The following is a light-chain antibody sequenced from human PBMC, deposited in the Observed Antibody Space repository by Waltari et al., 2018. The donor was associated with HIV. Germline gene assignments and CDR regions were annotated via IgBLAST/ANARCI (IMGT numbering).Light chain of an antibody. J-gene: IGLJ2*01. CDR1: SSNIGADYF. CDR3: QSYDSSLSGPVV. CDR2: CDS. V-gene: IGLV1-40*01. Sequence: QSVLTQPPSVSGAPGQRVTISCTGSSSNIGADYFVHWYQQLPGAAPKLLICCDSHRPSGVPDRFSGSKSGTSASLAITGLQAEDEADYYCQSYDSSLSGPVVFGGGTKLTVL.